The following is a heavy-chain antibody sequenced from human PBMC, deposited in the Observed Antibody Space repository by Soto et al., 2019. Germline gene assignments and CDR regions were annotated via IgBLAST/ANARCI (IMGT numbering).Heavy chain of an antibody. V-gene: IGHV4-59*08. D-gene: IGHD6-19*01. CDR3: ATYISDGGGRGY. Sequence: QVQLQESGPGLVKPSETLSLTCTVSGASITRDHWNWIRQPPGKGLEWIGEYSGRTNYNPSLKSRVTMSVDTSKNQFSLKLSSVTAAGTAVYFCATYISDGGGRGYWGQGTLVTVSS. CDR1: GASITRDH. CDR2: EYSGRT. J-gene: IGHJ4*02.